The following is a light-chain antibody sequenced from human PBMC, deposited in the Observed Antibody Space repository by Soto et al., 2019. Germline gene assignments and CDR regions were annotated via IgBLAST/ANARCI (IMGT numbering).Light chain of an antibody. V-gene: IGLV1-47*01. CDR2: RNK. CDR3: AAWDDSLSGYV. J-gene: IGLJ1*01. Sequence: QSVLTPPPSASGTPGQKVTISCSGSSSNIGRNYVYWYQQLPGTAPKVLMYRNKLRPSGVPVRCSGSKSCSSASLAIRGLRSEDEADYYCAAWDDSLSGYVFGTGTRSPS. CDR1: SSNIGRNY.